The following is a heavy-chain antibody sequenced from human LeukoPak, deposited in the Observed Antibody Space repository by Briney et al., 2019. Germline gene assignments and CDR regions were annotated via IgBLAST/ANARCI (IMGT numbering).Heavy chain of an antibody. Sequence: GASVKVSCKTSGYTFTSYAMHWVRQAPGQRLEWMGCINGDNGNTQYSQKFQGRVTITRDTSASTAYMELSSLTSEDMAVFYCARDSLPRKWELQDYYGMDVWGQGTTVTVSS. CDR2: INGDNGNT. CDR1: GYTFTSYA. D-gene: IGHD1-26*01. CDR3: ARDSLPRKWELQDYYGMDV. V-gene: IGHV1-3*03. J-gene: IGHJ6*02.